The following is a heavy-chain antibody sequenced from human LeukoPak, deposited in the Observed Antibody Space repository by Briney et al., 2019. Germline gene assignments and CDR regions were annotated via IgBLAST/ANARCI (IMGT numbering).Heavy chain of an antibody. Sequence: GGSLRLSCAASGFTFYNYAMSWVRQAPGKGLEWVAVIWYDGSNKYYADSVKGRFTISRDNSKNTLYLQMNSLRAEDTAVYCCARESSSGWYLNGPFDYWGQGTLVTVSS. J-gene: IGHJ4*02. D-gene: IGHD6-19*01. CDR3: ARESSSGWYLNGPFDY. V-gene: IGHV3-33*08. CDR2: IWYDGSNK. CDR1: GFTFYNYA.